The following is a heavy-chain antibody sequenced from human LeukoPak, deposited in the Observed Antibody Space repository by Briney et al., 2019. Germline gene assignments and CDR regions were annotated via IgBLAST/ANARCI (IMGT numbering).Heavy chain of an antibody. D-gene: IGHD2-2*01. CDR3: ASDRYCSSTSCYGNWFDP. Sequence: GASVKVSCKASGYTFTSYGISWVRQAPGQGLEWMGGIIPIFGTANYAQKFQGRVTVTADESTSTAYMELSSLRSEDTAVYYCASDRYCSSTSCYGNWFDPWGQGTLVTVSS. J-gene: IGHJ5*02. CDR1: GYTFTSYG. CDR2: IIPIFGTA. V-gene: IGHV1-69*13.